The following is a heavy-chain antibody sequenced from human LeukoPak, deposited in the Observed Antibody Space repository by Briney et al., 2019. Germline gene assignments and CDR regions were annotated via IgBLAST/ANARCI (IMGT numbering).Heavy chain of an antibody. CDR1: GFTFSRYW. V-gene: IGHV3-74*03. Sequence: GGSLRLSCAASGFTFSRYWMHWVRQAPGKGLMWVSRISPDGSTTLYADSVKGRFAISRDNAKNTLYLQMNSLKTEDTAVYFCTTLDASGNYYNPGYFNYWGQGTLVTVSS. D-gene: IGHD3-10*01. CDR3: TTLDASGNYYNPGYFNY. J-gene: IGHJ4*02. CDR2: ISPDGSTT.